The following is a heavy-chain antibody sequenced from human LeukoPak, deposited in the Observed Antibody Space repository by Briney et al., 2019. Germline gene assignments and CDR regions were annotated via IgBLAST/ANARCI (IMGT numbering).Heavy chain of an antibody. CDR1: GGSFIGYY. V-gene: IGHV4-34*01. CDR2: INHSGST. D-gene: IGHD2-15*01. CDR3: ARGSVVVVAATVFDY. Sequence: SETLSLTCAVYGGSFIGYYRSWIRQPPGKGLERIGEINHSGSTNYNPSLKSRVTISVDTSKNQFSLKLSSVTAADTAVYYCARGSVVVVAATVFDYWGQGTLVTVSS. J-gene: IGHJ4*02.